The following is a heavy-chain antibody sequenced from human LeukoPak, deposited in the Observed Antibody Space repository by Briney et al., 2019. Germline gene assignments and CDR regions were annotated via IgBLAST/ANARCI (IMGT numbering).Heavy chain of an antibody. CDR1: GDSITSSRYY. Sequence: PSETLSLTCTVSGDSITSSRYYWGWIRQPPGKGLEWIGSVYYSGSANYNPSLKSRVTISVDTSKNQFSLKVSSVTAADTAVYYCASHSSGLSSDFDYWGQGTLVTVSS. CDR3: ASHSSGLSSDFDY. D-gene: IGHD6-19*01. CDR2: VYYSGSA. J-gene: IGHJ4*02. V-gene: IGHV4-39*01.